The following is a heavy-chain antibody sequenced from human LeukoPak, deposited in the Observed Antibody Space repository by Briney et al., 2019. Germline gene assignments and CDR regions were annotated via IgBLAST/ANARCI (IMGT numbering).Heavy chain of an antibody. J-gene: IGHJ4*02. CDR1: GFTFSSYS. CDR3: ARGPMVRGVTPFDY. D-gene: IGHD3-10*01. V-gene: IGHV3-21*01. Sequence: GGSLRLSCAASGFTFSSYSMNWVRQAPGKGLEWVSSISSSSSYIYYADSVKGRFTISRDNAKNSLYLQMNSLRAEDTAVYYCARGPMVRGVTPFDYWGQGTLVTVSS. CDR2: ISSSSSYI.